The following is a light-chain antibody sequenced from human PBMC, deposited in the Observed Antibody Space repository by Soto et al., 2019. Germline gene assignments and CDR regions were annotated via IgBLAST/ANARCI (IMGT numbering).Light chain of an antibody. CDR3: HHYET. CDR2: GAS. Sequence: EIVMTQSPATLSVSPGERATVSCRASHDIRSNLAWYQQRPGQAPRLLIYGASSRATGIPDRFSGSGSGTEFTLTISRLEPEDFTVYYCHHYETFGQGTKVDIK. J-gene: IGKJ1*01. CDR1: HDIRSN. V-gene: IGKV3D-15*01.